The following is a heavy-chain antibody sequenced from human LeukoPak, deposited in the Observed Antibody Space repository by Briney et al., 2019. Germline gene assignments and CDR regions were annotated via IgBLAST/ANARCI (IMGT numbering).Heavy chain of an antibody. CDR1: GGSISSYY. CDR3: ARHRYYYRSGSYYGAPYYMDV. V-gene: IGHV4-59*08. CDR2: IYYSGST. D-gene: IGHD3-10*01. J-gene: IGHJ6*03. Sequence: SETLSLTCTVSGGSISSYYWSWIRQPPGKGLEWIGNIYYSGSTNYNPSLKSRVTISVDTSKNQFSLKLSSVTAADTAVYYCARHRYYYRSGSYYGAPYYMDVWGKGTTVTISS.